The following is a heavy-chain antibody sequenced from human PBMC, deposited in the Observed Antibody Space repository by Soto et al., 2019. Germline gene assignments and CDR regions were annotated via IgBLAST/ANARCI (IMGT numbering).Heavy chain of an antibody. CDR2: INHSGST. J-gene: IGHJ6*02. CDR1: GGSFSGYY. CDR3: ARQREIGTESYYYYAMDV. Sequence: SETLSLTCAVYGGSFSGYYWSWIRQPPGKGLEWIGEINHSGSTNYNPSLKSRVTISVDTSKNQFSLKLSSVTAADTAVYYCARQREIGTESYYYYAMDVWGQGTTVTVSS. D-gene: IGHD1-26*01. V-gene: IGHV4-34*01.